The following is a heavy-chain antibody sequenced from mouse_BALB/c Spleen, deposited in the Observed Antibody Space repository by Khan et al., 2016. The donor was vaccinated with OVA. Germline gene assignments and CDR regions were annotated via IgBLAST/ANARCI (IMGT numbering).Heavy chain of an antibody. CDR2: ISHGGGRT. D-gene: IGHD1-1*01. J-gene: IGHJ4*01. CDR3: ARPSTTEDDYGIDY. Sequence: EVKLVESGGGLVQPGGSLKLSCAASGFTFSSYTMSWVRQTPEKRLEWVAFISHGGGRTYYPDTVKGRFTRSRDNAKNTLYLQMSSLKSEDTAMYYCARPSTTEDDYGIDYWGQGTSVTVSS. V-gene: IGHV5-12-2*01. CDR1: GFTFSSYT.